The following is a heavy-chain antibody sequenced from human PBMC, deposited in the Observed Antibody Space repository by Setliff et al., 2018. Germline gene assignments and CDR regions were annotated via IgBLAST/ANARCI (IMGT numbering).Heavy chain of an antibody. D-gene: IGHD3-10*01. J-gene: IGHJ4*02. V-gene: IGHV1-46*01. CDR1: GYTFTRYY. Sequence: ASVKVSCKASGYTFTRYYMYWVRQAPGQGLEWMGIINVSGGSASYAEKFQGRVTMTRDTSTSTIYMELASLIYDDTAVYYCATWLVAYFASGTFPFWGQGTRVTVSS. CDR3: ATWLVAYFASGTFPF. CDR2: INVSGGSA.